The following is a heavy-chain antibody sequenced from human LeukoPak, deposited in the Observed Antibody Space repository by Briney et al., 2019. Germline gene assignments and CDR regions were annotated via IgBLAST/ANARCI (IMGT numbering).Heavy chain of an antibody. D-gene: IGHD2-2*01. V-gene: IGHV1-24*01. CDR3: ATLVPAAKAFDY. CDR1: GYTLTELS. Sequence: ASVKVSCKVSGYTLTELSMHWVRQAPGKGLVWMGGFDPEDGETIYAQKFQGRVTMTEDTSTDTAYMELSSLRSEDTAVYYCATLVPAAKAFDYWGQGTLVTVSS. CDR2: FDPEDGET. J-gene: IGHJ4*02.